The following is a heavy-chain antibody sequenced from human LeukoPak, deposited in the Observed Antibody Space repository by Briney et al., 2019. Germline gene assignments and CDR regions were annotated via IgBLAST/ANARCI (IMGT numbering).Heavy chain of an antibody. V-gene: IGHV4-59*08. CDR2: IHYSGTT. J-gene: IGHJ4*02. CDR1: GGSISSYY. Sequence: PSETLSLTCTVSGGSISSYYWSWIRQPPGKGLEWIGYIHYSGTTNYNPSLKNRVTMSLDTSKNQFSLNLSSVTGADTAVYYCARVGGYSGYATHWGQGTLVTVSS. CDR3: ARVGGYSGYATH. D-gene: IGHD5-12*01.